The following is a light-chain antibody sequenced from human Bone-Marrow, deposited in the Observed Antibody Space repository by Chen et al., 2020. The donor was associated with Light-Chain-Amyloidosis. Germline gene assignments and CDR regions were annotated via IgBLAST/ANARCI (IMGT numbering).Light chain of an antibody. CDR3: SSYTSSNSGV. CDR2: DVT. CDR1: SSDFGSYNY. J-gene: IGLJ3*02. V-gene: IGLV2-14*03. Sequence: QSALTHPASVSGAPRHSITLSCTGPSSDFGSYNYVSWYQHNPCKAPKLLIDDVTNRPAGISSRFAASRSGDTAPLTISGLQAEDEADYYCSSYTSSNSGVFGGGTKLAVL.